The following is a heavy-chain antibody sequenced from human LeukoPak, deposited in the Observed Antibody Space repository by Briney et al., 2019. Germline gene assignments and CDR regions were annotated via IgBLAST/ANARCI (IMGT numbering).Heavy chain of an antibody. Sequence: SETLSLTCTVSGGSISSYYWSWIRQPPGKGLEWIGEINHSGSTNYNPSLKSRVTISVDTSKNQFSLKLSSVTTADTAVYYCARVEEGYGSGRRGNFYYYYMDVWGKGTTVTISS. CDR1: GGSISSYY. CDR2: INHSGST. CDR3: ARVEEGYGSGRRGNFYYYYMDV. J-gene: IGHJ6*03. V-gene: IGHV4-34*01. D-gene: IGHD3-10*01.